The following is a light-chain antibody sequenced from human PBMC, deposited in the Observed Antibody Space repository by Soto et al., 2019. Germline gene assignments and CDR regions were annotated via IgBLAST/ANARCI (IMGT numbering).Light chain of an antibody. J-gene: IGKJ1*01. CDR3: QQYNSYSRT. V-gene: IGKV1-5*03. CDR1: QSISSW. CDR2: KAS. Sequence: DIQMTQSPSTLSASVRDRVTITCRASQSISSWLAWYQQKPGKAPKLLIYKASSLESGVPSRFSGSGSGTDFTLTISSLQPDDFATYYRQQYNSYSRTFGQGTKVEIK.